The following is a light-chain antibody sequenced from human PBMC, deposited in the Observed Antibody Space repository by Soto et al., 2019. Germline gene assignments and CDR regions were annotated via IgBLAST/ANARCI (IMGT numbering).Light chain of an antibody. J-gene: IGKJ3*01. V-gene: IGKV3-20*01. CDR1: QSVSSSY. CDR2: GAS. Sequence: EIVLTQSPGTLSLSPGERATLSCRASQSVSSSYLAWYQQKPGQAPRLLIYGASSRATGIPDRFSGSGSGTDFTLTISRLEPEDFAVYYCQQYGSSLITFGPRTKVDI. CDR3: QQYGSSLIT.